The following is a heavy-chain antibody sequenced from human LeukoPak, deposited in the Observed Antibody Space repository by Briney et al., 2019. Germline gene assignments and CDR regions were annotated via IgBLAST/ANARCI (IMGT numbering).Heavy chain of an antibody. J-gene: IGHJ4*02. CDR2: IYSGGST. D-gene: IGHD3-22*01. CDR3: ARDRSYYDSSGYDY. V-gene: IGHV3-66*01. Sequence: GGSLRLSCAASGFTVSSNYVSWVRQAPGKGLEWVSVIYSGGSTYYADSVKGRFTISRDNSKNTLYLQMNSLRAEDTAVYYCARDRSYYDSSGYDYWGQGTLVTVSS. CDR1: GFTVSSNY.